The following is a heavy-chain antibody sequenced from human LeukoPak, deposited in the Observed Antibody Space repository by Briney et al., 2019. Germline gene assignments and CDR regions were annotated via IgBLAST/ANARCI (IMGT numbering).Heavy chain of an antibody. CDR3: ARVTGYRIEDYFDY. CDR1: GGSFSGFY. Sequence: SETLSLTCAVYGGSFSGFYWSWIRHVPGKGLEWIGEINYTGSTSYNPSLKSRVTISVDTSQNEFSLKLRSVTAADTAVYYCARVTGYRIEDYFDYWGQGTPVTVSS. CDR2: INYTGST. D-gene: IGHD6-13*01. V-gene: IGHV4-34*01. J-gene: IGHJ4*02.